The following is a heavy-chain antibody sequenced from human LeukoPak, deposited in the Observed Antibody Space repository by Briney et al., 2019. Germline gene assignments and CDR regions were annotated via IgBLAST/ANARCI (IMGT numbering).Heavy chain of an antibody. Sequence: ASVKVSCKASGGTFSSYAISWVRQAPGQGLEWMGWISAYNGNTNYAQKLQGRVTMTTDTSTSTAYMELRSLRSDDTAVYYCARDFYDILTGYYMSPDYWGQGTLVTVSS. CDR2: ISAYNGNT. V-gene: IGHV1-18*01. CDR1: GGTFSSYA. D-gene: IGHD3-9*01. J-gene: IGHJ4*02. CDR3: ARDFYDILTGYYMSPDY.